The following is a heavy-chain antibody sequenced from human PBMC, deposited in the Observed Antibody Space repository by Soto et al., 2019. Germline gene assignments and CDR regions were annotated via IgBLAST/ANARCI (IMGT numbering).Heavy chain of an antibody. CDR1: GFTVSNNY. CDR2: IYSGGYT. J-gene: IGHJ4*02. D-gene: IGHD3-10*01. V-gene: IGHV3-53*01. Sequence: EVQLVESGGGLIQPGGSLRLSCAVSGFTVSNNYMSWVRQAPGKGLEGVSVIYSGGYTAYGDSVKGRFTISRDNSKNTLYPQMNSRGGPAPGVFFCAAHPGGGGYWGQGTLVTVSS. CDR3: AAHPGGGGY.